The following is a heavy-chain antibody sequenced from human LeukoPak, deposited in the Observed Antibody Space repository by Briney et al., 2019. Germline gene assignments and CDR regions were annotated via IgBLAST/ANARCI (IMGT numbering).Heavy chain of an antibody. CDR3: ARDRADLYSGSYSDYFDY. CDR1: GFTFSSYS. J-gene: IGHJ4*02. Sequence: PGGSLRLSCAASGFTFSSYSMNWVRQAPGKGLEWVSSISSSSSYIYYADSVKGRFTISRDKAKNSLYLQMNRLRAEDTAVYYCARDRADLYSGSYSDYFDYWGQGTLVTVSS. V-gene: IGHV3-21*01. CDR2: ISSSSSYI. D-gene: IGHD1-26*01.